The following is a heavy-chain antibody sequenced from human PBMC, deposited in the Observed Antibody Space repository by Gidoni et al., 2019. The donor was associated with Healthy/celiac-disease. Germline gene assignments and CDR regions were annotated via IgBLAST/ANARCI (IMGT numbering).Heavy chain of an antibody. CDR3: ARDPRGSSYGMDV. CDR1: GFTFSSYG. D-gene: IGHD2-2*01. CDR2: RWYDGSNK. J-gene: IGHJ6*02. Sequence: QVQLVESGGGVVQPGRSLRLSCAASGFTFSSYGMHWVRQAPGKGLEWVAVRWYDGSNKYYADSVKGRFTISRDNSKNTLYLQMNSLRAEDTAVYYCARDPRGSSYGMDVWGQGTTVTVSS. V-gene: IGHV3-33*01.